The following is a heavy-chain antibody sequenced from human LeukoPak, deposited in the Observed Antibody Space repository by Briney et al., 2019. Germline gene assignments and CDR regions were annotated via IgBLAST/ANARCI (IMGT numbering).Heavy chain of an antibody. D-gene: IGHD1-20*01. CDR2: IYTSGST. J-gene: IGHJ6*03. V-gene: IGHV4-4*08. CDR1: GGSFSGYN. CDR3: ASGENNSDYYYYYMDV. Sequence: PSETLSLTCAVYGGSFSGYNWSWIRQPPGKGLEWIGYIYTSGSTNYNPSLKSRVTISVDTSKNQFSLKLSSVTAADTAVYYCASGENNSDYYYYYMDVWGKGTTVTVSS.